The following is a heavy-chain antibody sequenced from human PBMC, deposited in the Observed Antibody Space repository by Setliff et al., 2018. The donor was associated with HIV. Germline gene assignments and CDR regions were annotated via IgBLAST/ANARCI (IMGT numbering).Heavy chain of an antibody. CDR2: INHDRTT. Sequence: PSETLSLTCAVYGGSFSGYYWSWIRQPPGKGLEWIGEINHDRTTNYNPSLKSRVTISVDTSKNQFSLTLNSVTAADTAVYYCARLGAEDFSDYDWVDYWGQGTLVTVSS. CDR3: ARLGAEDFSDYDWVDY. V-gene: IGHV4-34*01. CDR1: GGSFSGYY. D-gene: IGHD5-12*01. J-gene: IGHJ4*02.